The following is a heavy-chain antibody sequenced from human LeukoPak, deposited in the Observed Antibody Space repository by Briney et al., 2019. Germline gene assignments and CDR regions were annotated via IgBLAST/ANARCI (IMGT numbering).Heavy chain of an antibody. CDR3: ARDYCSSTSCLIDY. Sequence: ASVKVSCRASGYTFTGYHIHWVRQAPGQGLEWMGRINPNSGDTNYAQNFQGRVTMTRDTSINTAYMELSRLRSDDTAVYYCARDYCSSTSCLIDYWGQRTLVTVSS. D-gene: IGHD2-2*01. CDR2: INPNSGDT. J-gene: IGHJ4*02. V-gene: IGHV1-2*06. CDR1: GYTFTGYH.